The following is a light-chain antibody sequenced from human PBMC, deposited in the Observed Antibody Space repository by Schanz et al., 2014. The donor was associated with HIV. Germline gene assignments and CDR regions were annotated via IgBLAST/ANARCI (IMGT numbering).Light chain of an antibody. V-gene: IGLV1-40*01. CDR1: SSNIGANYD. Sequence: QSVLTQPPSVSGAPGQRVTISCTGSSSNIGANYDIHWYQRLPGTSPKLLIYGNNNRPSGVPDRFSGSKSGTSASLAITGLQAEDEAHYYCQSYDSSLRASVFGGGTKLTVL. CDR2: GNN. CDR3: QSYDSSLRASV. J-gene: IGLJ3*02.